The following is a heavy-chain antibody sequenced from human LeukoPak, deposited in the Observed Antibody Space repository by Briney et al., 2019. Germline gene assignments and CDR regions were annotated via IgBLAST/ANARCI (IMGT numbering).Heavy chain of an antibody. D-gene: IGHD6-19*01. CDR1: GGSISSYY. Sequence: SETLSLTCTVSGGSISSYYWSWIRQPAGKGLEWIGRIYTSGSTNYNPSLKSRVTMSVDTSKNQFSLKLSSVTAADTAVYYCASLAVAGRSFDYWGQGTLVTVSS. CDR3: ASLAVAGRSFDY. CDR2: IYTSGST. J-gene: IGHJ4*02. V-gene: IGHV4-4*07.